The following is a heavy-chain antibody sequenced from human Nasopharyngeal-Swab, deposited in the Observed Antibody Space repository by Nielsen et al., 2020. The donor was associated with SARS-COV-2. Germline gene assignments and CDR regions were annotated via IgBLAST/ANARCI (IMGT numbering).Heavy chain of an antibody. CDR2: IYSGGST. Sequence: LSLTCAASGFTVSSNYMSWVRQAPGKGLEWVSVIYSGGSTYYADSVKGRFTISRDNSKNTLYLQMNSLRAEDTAVYYCAKVDYGSGSYSPYYWGQGTLVTVSS. CDR1: GFTVSSNY. CDR3: AKVDYGSGSYSPYY. V-gene: IGHV3-53*01. J-gene: IGHJ4*02. D-gene: IGHD3-10*01.